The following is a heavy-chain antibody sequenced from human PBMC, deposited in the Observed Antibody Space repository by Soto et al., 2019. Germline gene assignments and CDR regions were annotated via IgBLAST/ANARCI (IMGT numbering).Heavy chain of an antibody. J-gene: IGHJ4*02. D-gene: IGHD3-3*01. CDR1: GYSISSGYY. CDR2: IYHSGST. Sequence: WETLSLTCAVSGYSISSGYYWGWIRQPPGKGLEWIGSIYHSGSTYYNPSLRSRVTISVDTSKNQFSLKLSSVTAADTAVYYCARGGVVIPFDYWGQGTLVTVSS. CDR3: ARGGVVIPFDY. V-gene: IGHV4-38-2*01.